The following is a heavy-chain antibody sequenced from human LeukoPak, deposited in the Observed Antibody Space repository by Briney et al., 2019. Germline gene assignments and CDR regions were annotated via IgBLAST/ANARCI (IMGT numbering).Heavy chain of an antibody. D-gene: IGHD2-2*01. Sequence: ASVKVSCKASGYTFTSYDINWVRQATGQGLEWMGWMNPNSGNTGYAQKFQGRVTMTRNTSISTAYMELSSLRSEDTAVYYCARVLLDIVVVPAAPGGWFDPWGQGTLVTVSS. V-gene: IGHV1-8*01. CDR2: MNPNSGNT. J-gene: IGHJ5*02. CDR3: ARVLLDIVVVPAAPGGWFDP. CDR1: GYTFTSYD.